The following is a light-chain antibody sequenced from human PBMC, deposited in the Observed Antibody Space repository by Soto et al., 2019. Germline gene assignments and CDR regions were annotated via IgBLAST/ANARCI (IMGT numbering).Light chain of an antibody. CDR3: SSYTSSSTLENV. V-gene: IGLV2-14*01. CDR1: SSDVGSYNY. CDR2: DVS. J-gene: IGLJ1*01. Sequence: QSVLTQPASVSGSHGQSITISCTGTSSDVGSYNYVSWYQQHPGKAPKLMIYDVSNRPSGVSNRFSGSKSGNTASLTISGPQAEDEADYYCSSYTSSSTLENVFGTGTKVTVL.